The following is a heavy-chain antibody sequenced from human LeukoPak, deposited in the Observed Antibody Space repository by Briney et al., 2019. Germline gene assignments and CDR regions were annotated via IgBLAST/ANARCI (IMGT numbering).Heavy chain of an antibody. V-gene: IGHV4-34*01. D-gene: IGHD3-22*01. J-gene: IGHJ4*02. CDR2: IRHPGGI. CDR1: GGSFSGHS. Sequence: SETLSLTCAVSGGSFSGHSWRWIRQAPGKGLEWIREIRHPGGINYNPSLKSRVTISAYTSKNQFSLRLTSVTAADTAVYYCARHVHVSMIVVILSDYFDYWGRGTLVSVSS. CDR3: ARHVHVSMIVVILSDYFDY.